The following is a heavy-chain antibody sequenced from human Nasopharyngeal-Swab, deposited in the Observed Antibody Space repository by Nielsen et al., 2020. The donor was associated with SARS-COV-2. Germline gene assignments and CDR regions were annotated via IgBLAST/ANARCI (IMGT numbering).Heavy chain of an antibody. V-gene: IGHV3-21*01. J-gene: IGHJ6*02. CDR2: ISSSSSYI. CDR3: ARDHRTPGGDYYYYGMDV. Sequence: GESLKTSCAASGFTFSSYRMNWVRQAPGKGLEWVSSISSSSSYIYYADSVKGRFTISRDNAKNSLYLQMNSLRAEDTAVYYCARDHRTPGGDYYYYGMDVWGQGTTVTVSS. CDR1: GFTFSSYR. D-gene: IGHD3-16*01.